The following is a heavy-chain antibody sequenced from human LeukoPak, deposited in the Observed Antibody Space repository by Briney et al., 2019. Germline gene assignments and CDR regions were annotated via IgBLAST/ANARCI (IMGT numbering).Heavy chain of an antibody. J-gene: IGHJ4*02. Sequence: GKSLKISCKGSGYSFTSYWIGWVRQMPGKGLEWMGIIYPGGSDTRYSPSFQGQVTISADKSISTAYLQWSSLKASDTAMYYCARLEYYYDSSGYYFDYWGQGTLVTVSS. CDR2: IYPGGSDT. CDR3: ARLEYYYDSSGYYFDY. D-gene: IGHD3-22*01. CDR1: GYSFTSYW. V-gene: IGHV5-51*01.